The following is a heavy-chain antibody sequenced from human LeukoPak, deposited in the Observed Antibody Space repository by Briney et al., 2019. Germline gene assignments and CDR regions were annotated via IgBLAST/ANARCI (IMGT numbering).Heavy chain of an antibody. V-gene: IGHV3-48*02. J-gene: IGHJ4*02. D-gene: IGHD6-13*01. Sequence: GGSLRLSCAASGFTFSSYSMNWVRQAPGKGLEWVSYVSGSSSTIYYADSVKGRFTIPRDNAKNSLYLQMNSLRDEDTAVYYCARRVAAAGTRGYFDYWGQGTLVTVSS. CDR1: GFTFSSYS. CDR2: VSGSSSTI. CDR3: ARRVAAAGTRGYFDY.